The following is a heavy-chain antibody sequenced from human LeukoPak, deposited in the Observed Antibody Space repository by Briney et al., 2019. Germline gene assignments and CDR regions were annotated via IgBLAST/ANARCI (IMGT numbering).Heavy chain of an antibody. J-gene: IGHJ4*02. CDR1: GGSISSGGYY. CDR3: ARDRPGGGGLGDYFDY. CDR2: IYYSGST. V-gene: IGHV4-31*03. Sequence: SQTLSLTCTVSGGSISSGGYYWSWIRQHPGKGLEWIGYIYYSGSTYYNPSLKSRVTISVDTSKNQFSLKLSSVTAADTAVYYCARDRPGGGGLGDYFDYWGQGTLVTVSS. D-gene: IGHD2-15*01.